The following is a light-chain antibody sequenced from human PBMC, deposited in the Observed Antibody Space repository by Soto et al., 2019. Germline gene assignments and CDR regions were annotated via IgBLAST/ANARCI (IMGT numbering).Light chain of an antibody. CDR3: SSYTTSNTYV. Sequence: QSVLTQPASVSGYPGQSITISCTGRSSDVGGYNYVSWYQQHPGKAPKFMIYEVSRRPSGVSSRFSGSKSGNTASLTVSGLQAEDEADYYCSSYTTSNTYVFGTGTKVTVL. CDR1: SSDVGGYNY. J-gene: IGLJ1*01. V-gene: IGLV2-14*01. CDR2: EVS.